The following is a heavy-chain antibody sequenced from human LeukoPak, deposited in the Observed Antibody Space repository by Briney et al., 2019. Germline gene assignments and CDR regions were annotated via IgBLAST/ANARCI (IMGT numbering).Heavy chain of an antibody. CDR1: GFTFSSYD. J-gene: IGHJ6*02. V-gene: IGHV3-13*01. Sequence: GSLRLSCAASGFTFSSYDMHWVRQATGKGLEWVSAIGTAGDTYYPGSVKGRFTISRENAKNSLYLQMNSLRARDTAVYYCARSSGWYGMDVWGQGTTVTVSS. CDR3: ARSSGWYGMDV. CDR2: IGTAGDT. D-gene: IGHD6-25*01.